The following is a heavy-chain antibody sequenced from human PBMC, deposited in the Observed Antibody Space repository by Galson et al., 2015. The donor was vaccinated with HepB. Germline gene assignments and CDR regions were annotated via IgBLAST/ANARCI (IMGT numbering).Heavy chain of an antibody. CDR3: ATDSSGSRDAFDI. Sequence: SCKVSGYTLTELSMHWVRQAPGKGLEWMGGFDPEDGETIYAQKFQGRVTMTEDTSTDTAYMELSSLRSEDTAVYYCATDSSGSRDAFDIWVQGTMFTVSA. J-gene: IGHJ3*02. CDR1: GYTLTELS. D-gene: IGHD1-26*01. V-gene: IGHV1-24*01. CDR2: FDPEDGET.